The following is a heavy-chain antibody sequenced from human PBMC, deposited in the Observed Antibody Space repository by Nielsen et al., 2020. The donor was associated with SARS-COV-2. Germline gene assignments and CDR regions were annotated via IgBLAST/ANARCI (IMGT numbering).Heavy chain of an antibody. J-gene: IGHJ4*02. V-gene: IGHV4-61*08. CDR3: ARGYSSSYFDY. CDR1: GGSISSGDYY. Sequence: GSLRLSCTVSGGSISSGDYYWSWIRQPPGKGLEWIGYIYYSGSTNYNPSLKSRVTISVDTSKNQFSLKLSSVTAADTAVYYCARGYSSSYFDYWGQGTLVTVSS. CDR2: IYYSGST. D-gene: IGHD6-6*01.